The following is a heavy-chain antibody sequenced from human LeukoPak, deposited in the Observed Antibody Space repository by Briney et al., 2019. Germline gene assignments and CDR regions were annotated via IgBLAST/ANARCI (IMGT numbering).Heavy chain of an antibody. V-gene: IGHV1-69*04. CDR1: GYTLTELS. Sequence: SVKVSCKVSGYTLTELSMHWVRQAPGQGLEWMGRIIPILGIANYAQKFQGRVTITADKSTSTAYMELSSLRSEDTAVYYCARADWSAVKGPHYWGQGTLVTVSS. D-gene: IGHD3-3*01. J-gene: IGHJ4*02. CDR3: ARADWSAVKGPHY. CDR2: IIPILGIA.